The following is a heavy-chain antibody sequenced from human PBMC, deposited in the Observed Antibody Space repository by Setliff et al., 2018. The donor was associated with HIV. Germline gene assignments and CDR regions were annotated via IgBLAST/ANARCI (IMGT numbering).Heavy chain of an antibody. CDR2: IIPIFGTA. D-gene: IGHD3-22*01. Sequence: SVKVSCKASGGTSSSYAISWVRQAPGQGLEWMGGIIPIFGTANYAQKFQGRVTITADESTSTAYMELSSLRSEDTAVYYCARSTYCYDSSGYYNAFDIWGQGTMVTVSS. CDR1: GGTSSSYA. J-gene: IGHJ3*02. CDR3: ARSTYCYDSSGYYNAFDI. V-gene: IGHV1-69*13.